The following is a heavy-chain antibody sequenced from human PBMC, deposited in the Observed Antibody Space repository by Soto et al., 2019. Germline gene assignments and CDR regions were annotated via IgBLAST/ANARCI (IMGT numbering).Heavy chain of an antibody. Sequence: GGSLRLSCAASGFTFSDYNMNWVRRAPGKGLEWISYINNGAYTTYYADSVKGRFTISRDNAKNSLYLEMSSLRGEDTAMYYCAKSLRVGITGDFHFFEHWGQGALVTVSS. CDR1: GFTFSDYN. CDR3: AKSLRVGITGDFHFFEH. CDR2: INNGAYTT. D-gene: IGHD1-26*01. J-gene: IGHJ4*02. V-gene: IGHV3-48*01.